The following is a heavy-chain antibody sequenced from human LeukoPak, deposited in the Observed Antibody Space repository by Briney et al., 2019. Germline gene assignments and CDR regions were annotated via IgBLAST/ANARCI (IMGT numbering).Heavy chain of an antibody. Sequence: GGSLRLSCAASGFTFSSYAMHWVRQAPGKGPEWVSSISSSSSYIYYADSVKGRFTISRDNAKNSLYLQMNSLRAEDTAVYYCARDVAEQWLVPPHPYYYGMDVWGQGTTVTASS. V-gene: IGHV3-21*01. J-gene: IGHJ6*02. CDR3: ARDVAEQWLVPPHPYYYGMDV. D-gene: IGHD6-19*01. CDR1: GFTFSSYA. CDR2: ISSSSSYI.